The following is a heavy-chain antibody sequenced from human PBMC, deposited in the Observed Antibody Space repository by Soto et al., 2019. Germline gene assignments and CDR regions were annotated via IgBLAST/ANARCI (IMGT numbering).Heavy chain of an antibody. CDR2: IRGERT. D-gene: IGHD6-6*01. Sequence: EVKLLESGGGLVQPGVSLRLSCAASGLTLANYGMTWVRQVPGKGLEWVSAIRGERTFYADSVKGRVFISRDNSNNTFYLQLIIPTPDHTALYYCATMKYSSSIDALDIWGQGTMVTVST. J-gene: IGHJ3*02. CDR3: ATMKYSSSIDALDI. V-gene: IGHV3-23*01. CDR1: GLTLANYG.